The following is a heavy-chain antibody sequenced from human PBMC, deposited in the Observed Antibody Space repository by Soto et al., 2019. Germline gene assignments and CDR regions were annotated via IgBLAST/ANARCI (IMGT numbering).Heavy chain of an antibody. CDR3: ARGIPSEGFDP. CDR2: INSDGSST. V-gene: IGHV3-74*01. J-gene: IGHJ5*02. Sequence: GGSLRLSCVASGFTFSSYWMHWVRQAPGKGLVWVSRINSDGSSTSYADSVKGRFTISRDNAKNTLYLQMNSLRAEDTAVYYCARGIPSEGFDPWGQGTLVTVSS. CDR1: GFTFSSYW.